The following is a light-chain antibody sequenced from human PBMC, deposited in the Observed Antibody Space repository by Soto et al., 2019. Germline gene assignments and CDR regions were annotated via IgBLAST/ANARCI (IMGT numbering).Light chain of an antibody. Sequence: ENVLTQSPGTLSLSPVERATLSCRASQNVNRNFLAWFQHKPGQAPRLLISGASNRATGIPDRFSGSGSGTDFILTISRLEPEDLAVYFCQQYDTTPWTFGQGTKVEIK. CDR1: QNVNRNF. J-gene: IGKJ1*01. V-gene: IGKV3-20*01. CDR3: QQYDTTPWT. CDR2: GAS.